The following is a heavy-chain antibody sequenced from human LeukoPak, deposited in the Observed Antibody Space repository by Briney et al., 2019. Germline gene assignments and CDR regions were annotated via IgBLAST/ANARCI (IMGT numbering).Heavy chain of an antibody. J-gene: IGHJ4*02. D-gene: IGHD2-2*01. V-gene: IGHV4-39*01. CDR2: IYYSGST. CDR1: GGSISSSSYY. CDR3: ARHQGRIVVVPAALDY. Sequence: SETLSLTCTVSGGSISSSSYYWGWIRQPPGKGLEWIGSIYYSGSTYYNPSLKSRVTISVDTSKNQFSLKLSSVTAADTAVYYCARHQGRIVVVPAALDYWGQGTLVTVSS.